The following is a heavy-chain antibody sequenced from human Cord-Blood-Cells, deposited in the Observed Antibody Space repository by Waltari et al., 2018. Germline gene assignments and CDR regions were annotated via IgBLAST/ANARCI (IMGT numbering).Heavy chain of an antibody. V-gene: IGHV4-39*01. Sequence: QLQLQESGPGLVKPSETLSLTCTVSGVSISSSSYYWGWIRQPPGKGLEWIGSIYYSGSTYYNPSLKSRVTISVDTSKNQFSLKLSSVTAADTAVYYCARRDRAAAGTDYWGQGTLVTVSS. J-gene: IGHJ4*02. CDR1: GVSISSSSYY. CDR3: ARRDRAAAGTDY. CDR2: IYYSGST. D-gene: IGHD6-13*01.